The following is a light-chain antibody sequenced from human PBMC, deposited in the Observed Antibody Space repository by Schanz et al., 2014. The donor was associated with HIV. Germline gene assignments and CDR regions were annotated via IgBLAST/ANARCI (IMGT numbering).Light chain of an antibody. CDR1: NGAVTSGHF. CDR2: DTS. J-gene: IGLJ2*01. V-gene: IGLV7-46*01. Sequence: QAVVTQEPSVTVSPGGTVTLTCDSSNGAVTSGHFPYWFQQKPGQAPRTLISDTSNKHSWTPARFSGSLLRGKAALTLSGAQPEDEADYYCLLSYTGAREVVFGGGTKLTVL. CDR3: LLSYTGAREVV.